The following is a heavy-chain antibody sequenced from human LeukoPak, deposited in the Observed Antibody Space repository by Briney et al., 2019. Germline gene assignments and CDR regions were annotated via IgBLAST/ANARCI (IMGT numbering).Heavy chain of an antibody. CDR1: GFTFSSYW. D-gene: IGHD5-12*01. J-gene: IGHJ4*02. Sequence: GGSLRLSCAASGFTFSSYWIHWVRKVPGKGLVWVSRIKDGGTTTDYADSVKGRFTISRDDAKNTLYLQMNSLRAEDTAVYYCTTIRPGYWGQGTLVTVSP. CDR2: IKDGGTTT. CDR3: TTIRPGY. V-gene: IGHV3-74*01.